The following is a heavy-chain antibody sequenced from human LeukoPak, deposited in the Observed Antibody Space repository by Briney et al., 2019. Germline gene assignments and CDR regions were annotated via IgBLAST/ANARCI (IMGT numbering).Heavy chain of an antibody. V-gene: IGHV3-30-3*01. D-gene: IGHD5-12*01. CDR2: ISYDGSNK. Sequence: GGSLRLSCAASGFTFSSYAMHWVRQAPGKGLERVAVISYDGSNKYYADSVKGRFTISRDNSKNTLYLQMNSLRAEDTAVYYCARSVVATILDNYPVDYWGQGTLVTVSS. CDR3: ARSVVATILDNYPVDY. J-gene: IGHJ4*02. CDR1: GFTFSSYA.